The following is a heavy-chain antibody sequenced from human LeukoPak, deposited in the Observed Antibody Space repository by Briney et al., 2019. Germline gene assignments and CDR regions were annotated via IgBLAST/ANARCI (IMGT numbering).Heavy chain of an antibody. CDR3: ARGEYSSSLDY. D-gene: IGHD6-13*01. Sequence: PSGTLSLTCAVSGGSFSGYNWSWICEPPRKGRGGIGKINHSGSTNYNPSLKSRVTISVDTSKNQFSLKLSSVTAADTAVYYCARGEYSSSLDYWGQGTLVTVSS. CDR1: GGSFSGYN. V-gene: IGHV4-34*01. CDR2: INHSGST. J-gene: IGHJ4*02.